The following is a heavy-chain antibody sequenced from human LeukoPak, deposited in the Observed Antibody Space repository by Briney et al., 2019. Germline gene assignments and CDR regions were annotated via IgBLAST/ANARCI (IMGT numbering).Heavy chain of an antibody. V-gene: IGHV4-39*01. J-gene: IGHJ4*02. CDR3: ATWSGTPFDY. CDR2: IYYSGST. CDR1: GGSISSSSYY. Sequence: SETLSLTCTVSGGSISSSSYYWGWIRQPPGKGLEWIGSIYYSGSTYYNPSLKSRVTISVDTSKNQFSLKLSSVTAADTAVYYCATWSGTPFDYWGQGTLVTVSS. D-gene: IGHD3-3*01.